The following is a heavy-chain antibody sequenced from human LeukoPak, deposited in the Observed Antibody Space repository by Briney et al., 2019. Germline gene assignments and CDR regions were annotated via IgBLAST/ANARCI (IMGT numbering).Heavy chain of an antibody. CDR3: AKALAGYYDSSGYYSGMGY. J-gene: IGHJ4*02. CDR1: GFTFNTYS. D-gene: IGHD3-22*01. CDR2: ISSSDTYI. Sequence: GGSLRLSCAASGFTFNTYSMNRVRQAPGKGLEWVSSISSSDTYIHYADSVKGRFTISRDNAKNSLYQQMNSLRAEDTALYYCAKALAGYYDSSGYYSGMGYWGQGTLVTVSS. V-gene: IGHV3-21*04.